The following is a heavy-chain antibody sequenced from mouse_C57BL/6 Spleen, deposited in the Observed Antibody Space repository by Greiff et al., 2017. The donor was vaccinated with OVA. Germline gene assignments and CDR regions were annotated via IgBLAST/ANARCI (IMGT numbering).Heavy chain of an antibody. CDR2: ISDGGSYT. CDR3: ARPYDYGFDY. J-gene: IGHJ2*01. V-gene: IGHV5-4*03. CDR1: GFTFSSYA. Sequence: EVKLMESGGGLVKPGGSLKLSCAASGFTFSSYAMSWVRQTPEKRLEWVATISDGGSYTYYPDNVKGRFTISRDNAKNNLYLQMSHLKSEDTAMYYCARPYDYGFDYWGQGTTLTVSS. D-gene: IGHD2-4*01.